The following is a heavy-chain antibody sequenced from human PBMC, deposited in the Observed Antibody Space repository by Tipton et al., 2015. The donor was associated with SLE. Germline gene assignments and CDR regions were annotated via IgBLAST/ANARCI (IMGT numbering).Heavy chain of an antibody. D-gene: IGHD2-8*02. CDR3: ARGRGYCAGGVCQYFDY. J-gene: IGHJ4*02. CDR1: GFTFGGYG. CDR2: IEHNERTT. V-gene: IGHV3-30*02. Sequence: SLRLSCEASGFTFGGYGMDWVRQAPGKGLEWVAFIEHNERTTYYADSVKGRFTISRDNSKSALFLQMNSLRIDDTAVYYCARGRGYCAGGVCQYFDYWGQGVLLTVSS.